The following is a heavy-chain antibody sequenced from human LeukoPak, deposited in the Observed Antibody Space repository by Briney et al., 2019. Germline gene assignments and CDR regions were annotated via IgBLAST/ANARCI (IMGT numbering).Heavy chain of an antibody. CDR1: GFTMGNAW. J-gene: IGHJ3*02. V-gene: IGHV3-15*05. D-gene: IGHD1-14*01. Sequence: PGGSLRLSCASSGFTMGNAWMSWVRQAPGKGLEWVGRVKSKSSGGTSDYAAVVKGRSTISRDDSENTLYLQMNSLKTEDTGVYYCAASTVSGGFDIWGQGTMVTVSS. CDR2: VKSKSSGGTS. CDR3: AASTVSGGFDI.